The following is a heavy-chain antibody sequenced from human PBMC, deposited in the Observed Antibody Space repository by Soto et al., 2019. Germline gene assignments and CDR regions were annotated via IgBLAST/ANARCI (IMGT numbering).Heavy chain of an antibody. D-gene: IGHD1-26*01. CDR1: GFTFSKYG. V-gene: IGHV3-33*01. J-gene: IGHJ4*02. CDR2: IWYDESNT. Sequence: QVQLVESGGGVVQPGGSLRLSCEASGFTFSKYGIYWVRQAPGQGLEWVAIIWYDESNTYYVDSVKGRFTISRDLSKNTLYLQMDSLRAEDTAVYYCARFPAPFSGSYQYYFDYWGQGTLVTVSS. CDR3: ARFPAPFSGSYQYYFDY.